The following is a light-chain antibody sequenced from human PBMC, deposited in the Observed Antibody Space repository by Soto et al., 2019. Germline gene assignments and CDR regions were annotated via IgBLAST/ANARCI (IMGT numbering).Light chain of an antibody. CDR3: CSYATRSTS. J-gene: IGLJ2*01. V-gene: IGLV2-23*02. Sequence: QSALTQPASVSGSPGQSITISCTGNSSDIGSYNLVSWYQQHPGKAPKLMIYEVSKRPSGVSSRFSGSKSGNTASLTISGLQAEDEADYSCCSYATRSTSFGGGTKLTVL. CDR1: SSDIGSYNL. CDR2: EVS.